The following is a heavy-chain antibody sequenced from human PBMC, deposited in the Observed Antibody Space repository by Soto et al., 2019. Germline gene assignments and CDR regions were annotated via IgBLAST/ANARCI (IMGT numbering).Heavy chain of an antibody. Sequence: SETLSLTCTVSGGSISTYYWIWIRQPPGKGLEWIGVFYNGGTTNYSPSLKSRVTISVDTSKNQFSLRLISVTAADTAKYFCAREGNLGRWLQPLDFWGQGTLVTVSS. CDR2: FYNGGTT. J-gene: IGHJ4*02. D-gene: IGHD5-12*01. V-gene: IGHV4-59*01. CDR3: AREGNLGRWLQPLDF. CDR1: GGSISTYY.